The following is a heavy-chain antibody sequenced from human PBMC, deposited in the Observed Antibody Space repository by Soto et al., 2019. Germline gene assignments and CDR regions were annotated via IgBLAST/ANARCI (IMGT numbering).Heavy chain of an antibody. J-gene: IGHJ1*01. CDR1: ADTGFNYG. Sequence: XESLKISGGASADTGFNYGIGWVRQVPGKGLEGVAIIYPSDARTIYSPSFQGQVTISADKSISTAYLQWTSLKASDTAIYYCSKFKYSTSVRYLHPWGQAPPVTVSS. V-gene: IGHV5-51*01. D-gene: IGHD6-6*01. CDR3: SKFKYSTSVRYLHP. CDR2: IYPSDART.